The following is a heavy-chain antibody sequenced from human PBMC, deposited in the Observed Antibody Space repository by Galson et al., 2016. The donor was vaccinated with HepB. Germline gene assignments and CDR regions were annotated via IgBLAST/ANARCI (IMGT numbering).Heavy chain of an antibody. CDR1: GFTFSSFW. CDR3: ARDHHGSGMVHTMDV. D-gene: IGHD3-10*01. CDR2: INREGSAK. J-gene: IGHJ6*02. Sequence: SLRLSCAASGFTFSSFWMSWVRQAQGKGLEWVANINREGSAKYYVDSVKGRFTISRDNAKNSLFLQMNSLRAEDTAVYYCARDHHGSGMVHTMDVWGQGTTVKVSS. V-gene: IGHV3-7*03.